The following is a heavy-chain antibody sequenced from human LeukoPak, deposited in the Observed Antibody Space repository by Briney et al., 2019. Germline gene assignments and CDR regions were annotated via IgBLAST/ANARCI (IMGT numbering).Heavy chain of an antibody. CDR1: GFTFSSYW. D-gene: IGHD6-6*01. J-gene: IGHJ3*02. CDR2: IKQDGSEK. V-gene: IGHV3-7*01. Sequence: GGSLRLSCVVSGFTFSSYWMSWVRQAPGKGLEWVANIKQDGSEKYYVDSVKGRFTISRDNAKNSLYLQMNSLRAEDTAVYYCARYHSSSGAFDIWGQGTMVTVSS. CDR3: ARYHSSSGAFDI.